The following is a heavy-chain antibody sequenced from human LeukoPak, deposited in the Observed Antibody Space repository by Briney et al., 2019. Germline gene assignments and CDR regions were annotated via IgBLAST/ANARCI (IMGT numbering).Heavy chain of an antibody. CDR2: IYYSGSI. CDR1: GGSISTYY. CDR3: ARSRGYSYGTTFLDY. D-gene: IGHD5-18*01. V-gene: IGHV4-59*08. J-gene: IGHJ4*02. Sequence: PSETLSLTCTVSGGSISTYYWSWIRQPPGKGLEWIGYIYYSGSINYNPSLKSRVTISVDTSKNQFSLKLSSVTAADTAVYYCARSRGYSYGTTFLDYWGQGTLVTVSS.